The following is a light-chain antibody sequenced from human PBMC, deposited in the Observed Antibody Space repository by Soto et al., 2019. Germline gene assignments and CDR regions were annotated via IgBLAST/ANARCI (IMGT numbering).Light chain of an antibody. V-gene: IGKV1-5*01. CDR3: QQYNSYS. Sequence: DIQMTQSPSSLSPSVGDRVTITCQASQDISNCLNWYQQKPGKAPKLLIYHASNLQSGVPSRFSGSGSGTEFTLTISSLQPDDFATYYCQQYNSYSFGQGT. CDR1: QDISNC. J-gene: IGKJ1*01. CDR2: HAS.